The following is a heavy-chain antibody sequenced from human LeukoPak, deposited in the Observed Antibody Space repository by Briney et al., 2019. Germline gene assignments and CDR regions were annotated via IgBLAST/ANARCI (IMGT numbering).Heavy chain of an antibody. CDR3: ARTYYYDSSGYRYFDY. J-gene: IGHJ4*02. V-gene: IGHV1-46*01. CDR2: INPSGGST. Sequence: ASVKVSCKASGYTFTSYYLHWVRQAPGQGLEWMGIINPSGGSTSYAQMFQGRVTMTRDTSTSTVYMELSSLRSEETAVYYCARTYYYDSSGYRYFDYWGQGTLVTVSS. D-gene: IGHD3-22*01. CDR1: GYTFTSYY.